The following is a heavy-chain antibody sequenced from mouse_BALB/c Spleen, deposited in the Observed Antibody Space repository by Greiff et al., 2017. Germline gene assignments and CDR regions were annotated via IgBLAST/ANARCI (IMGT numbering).Heavy chain of an antibody. CDR3: ARHDGYPHYFDY. J-gene: IGHJ2*01. D-gene: IGHD2-3*01. CDR1: GFTFSSYG. Sequence: DVKLQESGGDLVKPGGSLKLSCAASGFTFSSYGMSWVRQTPDKRLEWVATISSGGSYTYYPDSVKGRFTISRDNAKNTLYLQMSSLKSEDTAMYYCARHDGYPHYFDYWGQGTTLTVSS. CDR2: ISSGGSYT. V-gene: IGHV5-6*02.